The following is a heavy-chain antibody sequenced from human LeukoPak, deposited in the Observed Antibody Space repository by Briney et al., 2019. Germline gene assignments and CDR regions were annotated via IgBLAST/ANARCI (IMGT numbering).Heavy chain of an antibody. CDR3: ARQHCGITGTTSYYYYMDV. Sequence: ASVKVSCKASGYTFTGYYMHWVRQAPGQGLEWMGWINPNSGGTNYAQKFQGRVTMTRDTSISTAYMELSRLRSDDTAVYYCARQHCGITGTTSYYYYMDVWGKGTTVTVSS. V-gene: IGHV1-2*02. CDR1: GYTFTGYY. D-gene: IGHD1-7*01. J-gene: IGHJ6*03. CDR2: INPNSGGT.